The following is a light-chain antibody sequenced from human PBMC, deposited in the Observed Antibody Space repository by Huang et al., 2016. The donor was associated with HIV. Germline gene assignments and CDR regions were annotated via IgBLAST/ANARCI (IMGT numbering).Light chain of an antibody. J-gene: IGKJ3*01. CDR2: GAS. V-gene: IGKV3-20*01. CDR3: QQYEISSPIT. Sequence: EIVLTQSPGTLSLSLGERVTLSCRASQRVSGNLAWYQQKAGQAPRLLIYGASIRATGIPDRFSGSGSGTDFTLTISRLEAEDFAVYYCQQYEISSPITFGPGTKVEI. CDR1: QRVSGN.